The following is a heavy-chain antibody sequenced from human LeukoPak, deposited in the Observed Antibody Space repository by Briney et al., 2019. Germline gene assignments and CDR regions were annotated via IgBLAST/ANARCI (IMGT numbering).Heavy chain of an antibody. J-gene: IGHJ4*02. CDR3: GRGRYGVCWCRSRAQYFHY. Sequence: ASVKVSCKASGYTFTSYAISWVRQATGQGLEWMGRMIPNSGITNYAQKFQGRVTITTDKSTSTAYMELSSLRSEDTAVYYCGRGRYGVCWCRSRAQYFHYWGQGTLVTVSS. CDR1: GYTFTSYA. V-gene: IGHV1-8*01. CDR2: MIPNSGIT. D-gene: IGHD2-21*01.